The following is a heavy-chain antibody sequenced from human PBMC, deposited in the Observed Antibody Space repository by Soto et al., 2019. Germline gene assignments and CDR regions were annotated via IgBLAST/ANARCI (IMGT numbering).Heavy chain of an antibody. J-gene: IGHJ4*02. CDR2: LSLDGSNK. V-gene: IGHV3-30*18. CDR1: GFTFSSFV. D-gene: IGHD5-12*01. Sequence: GGSLRLSCAASGFTFSSFVMHWVRQAPGKGLEWVAALSLDGSNKYYADSVKGRFTISRDNSKNTLYLQMNSLRAEDTAVYYCAKVKLRGYSGYDPYFDYWGQGTLVTVSS. CDR3: AKVKLRGYSGYDPYFDY.